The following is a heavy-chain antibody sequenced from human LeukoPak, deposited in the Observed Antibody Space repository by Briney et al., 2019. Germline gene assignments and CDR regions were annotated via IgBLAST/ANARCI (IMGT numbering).Heavy chain of an antibody. CDR2: INAGNGNT. Sequence: GASVKVSRKASGYTFTSYAMHWVRQAPGQRLEWMGWINAGNGNTKYSQKFQGRVTITRDTSASTAYMELSSLRSEDTAVYYCAREYSSSSTSFVYWGQGTLVTVSS. D-gene: IGHD6-6*01. CDR3: AREYSSSSTSFVY. CDR1: GYTFTSYA. J-gene: IGHJ4*02. V-gene: IGHV1-3*01.